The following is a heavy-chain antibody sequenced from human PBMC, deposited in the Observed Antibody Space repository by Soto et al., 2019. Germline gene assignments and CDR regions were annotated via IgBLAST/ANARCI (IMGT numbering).Heavy chain of an antibody. CDR3: ARGSSRAARDTHY. CDR2: MNPNSCNT. J-gene: IGHJ4*02. V-gene: IGHV1-8*01. CDR1: GYTFTSYD. D-gene: IGHD6-6*01. Sequence: QVQLVQSGAEVKKPGASVKVSCKASGYTFTSYDINWVRQATGPGLEWMGWMNPNSCNTGYAQKLQARVTMTRNTSISPSYMQLSRLRSEDTAVYYCARGSSRAARDTHYWGQGPLVTVSS.